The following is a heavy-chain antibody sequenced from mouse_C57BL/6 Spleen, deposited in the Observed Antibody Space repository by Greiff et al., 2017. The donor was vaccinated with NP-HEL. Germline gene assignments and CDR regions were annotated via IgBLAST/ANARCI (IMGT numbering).Heavy chain of an antibody. Sequence: VQLQQPGAELVRPGSSVKLSCKASGYTFTSYWMHWVKQRPIQGLEWIGNIDPSDSETHYNQKFKDKATLTVDKSSSTAYMQLSSLTAEDSAVYYCARSHSNYVAMDYWGQGTSVTVSS. V-gene: IGHV1-52*01. D-gene: IGHD2-5*01. CDR3: ARSHSNYVAMDY. J-gene: IGHJ4*01. CDR1: GYTFTSYW. CDR2: IDPSDSET.